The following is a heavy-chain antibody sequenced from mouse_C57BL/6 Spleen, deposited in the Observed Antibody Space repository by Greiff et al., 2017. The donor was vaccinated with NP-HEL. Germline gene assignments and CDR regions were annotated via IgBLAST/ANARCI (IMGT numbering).Heavy chain of an antibody. CDR1: GYTFTSYW. CDR2: IDPSDSYT. CDR3: ARGEEGYYGY. Sequence: QVQLQQPGAELVMPGASVKLSCKASGYTFTSYWMHWVKQRPGQGLEWIGEIDPSDSYTNYNQKFKGKSTLTVDKSSSTAYMQLSSLTSEDAAVYYCARGEEGYYGYWGQGTTLTVSS. J-gene: IGHJ2*01. D-gene: IGHD1-1*01. V-gene: IGHV1-69*01.